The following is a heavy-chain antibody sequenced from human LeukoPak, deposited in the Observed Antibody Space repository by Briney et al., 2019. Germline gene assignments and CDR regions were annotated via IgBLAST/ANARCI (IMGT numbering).Heavy chain of an antibody. Sequence: GGSLRLSCAASGLTFSGYSVNWVRQAPGKGLEWVAVIWYDGSNKYYADSVKGRFTISRDNSKNTLYLQMNSLRAEDTAVYYCAKDPDSSSSPWGQGTLVTVSS. V-gene: IGHV3-33*06. CDR2: IWYDGSNK. J-gene: IGHJ5*02. D-gene: IGHD6-6*01. CDR3: AKDPDSSSSP. CDR1: GLTFSGYS.